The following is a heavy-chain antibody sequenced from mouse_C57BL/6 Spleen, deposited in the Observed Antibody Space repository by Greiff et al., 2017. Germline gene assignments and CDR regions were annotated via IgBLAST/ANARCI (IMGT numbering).Heavy chain of an antibody. J-gene: IGHJ1*03. V-gene: IGHV1-76*01. CDR2: IYPGSGNT. Sequence: QVQLQQSGAELVRPGASVKLSCKASGYTFTDYYINWVKQRPGQGLEWIARIYPGSGNTYYNEKFKGKATLTAEKSSSTAYMQLSSLTSEDSAVYFCAREGYYGSSRYFDVWGTGTTVTVSS. D-gene: IGHD1-1*01. CDR3: AREGYYGSSRYFDV. CDR1: GYTFTDYY.